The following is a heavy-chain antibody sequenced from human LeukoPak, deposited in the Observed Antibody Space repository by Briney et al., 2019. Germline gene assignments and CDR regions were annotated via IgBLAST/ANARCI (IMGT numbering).Heavy chain of an antibody. V-gene: IGHV4-30-2*01. Sequence: SQTLSLTCAVSGVSISSGGYSWSWIRQPPGKGLEWIGYIYHSGSTYYNPSLKSRVTISVDRSKNQFSLKLSSVTAADTALYYCARGIVGPRTLNAFDIWGQGTMVTVSS. D-gene: IGHD1-26*01. CDR2: IYHSGST. J-gene: IGHJ3*02. CDR3: ARGIVGPRTLNAFDI. CDR1: GVSISSGGYS.